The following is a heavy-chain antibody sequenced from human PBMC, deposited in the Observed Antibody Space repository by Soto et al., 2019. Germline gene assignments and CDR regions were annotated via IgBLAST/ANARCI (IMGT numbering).Heavy chain of an antibody. Sequence: PSETLSLTCTVSGGSVSSGSYYWSWIRQPPGKGLEWIGYIFYSGITNYNPSLKSRVTISVDTSKNQFSLKLSSVTAADTAVYYCARDLYYDILTGHRRNWFDPWGQGTLVTVSS. CDR1: GGSVSSGSYY. V-gene: IGHV4-61*01. CDR3: ARDLYYDILTGHRRNWFDP. D-gene: IGHD3-9*01. J-gene: IGHJ5*02. CDR2: IFYSGIT.